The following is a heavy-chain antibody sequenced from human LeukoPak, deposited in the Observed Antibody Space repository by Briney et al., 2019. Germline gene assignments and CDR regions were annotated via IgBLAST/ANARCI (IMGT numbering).Heavy chain of an antibody. CDR2: INPNSGGT. D-gene: IGHD3-10*01. CDR3: ARSLGETPLTSFDY. J-gene: IGHJ4*02. Sequence: GASVKVSCKASGYTFTGYYMHWVRQAPGQGLEWMGWINPNSGGTNYAQKLQGRVTMTRDTSISTAYMELSRLRSDDTAVYYCARSLGETPLTSFDYWGQGTLVTVSS. CDR1: GYTFTGYY. V-gene: IGHV1-2*02.